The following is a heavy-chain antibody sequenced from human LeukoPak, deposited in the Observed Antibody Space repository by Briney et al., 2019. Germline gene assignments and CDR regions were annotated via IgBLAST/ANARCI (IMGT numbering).Heavy chain of an antibody. CDR3: ATAPPGYSIGAYDFDY. CDR2: FDPEDGET. Sequence: ASVKVSCKVSGYTLTELSMHWVQQAPGKGLEWMGGFDPEDGETIYAQKFQGRVTMTEDTSTDTAYMELSSLRSEDTAVYYCATAPPGYSIGAYDFDYWGQGTLVTVSS. V-gene: IGHV1-24*01. J-gene: IGHJ4*02. CDR1: GYTLTELS. D-gene: IGHD4-11*01.